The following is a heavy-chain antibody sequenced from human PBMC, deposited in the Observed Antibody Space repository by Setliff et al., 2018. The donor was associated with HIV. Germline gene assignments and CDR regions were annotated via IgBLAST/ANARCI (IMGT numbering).Heavy chain of an antibody. Sequence: ASVKVSCKASGYTFTSYDINWVRQATGQGLEWMGWMNPNSGDSTSYAQKFQGRVTMTRDTSTSTVYMELSSLTYEDTAIYYCASGFRATVPDYWGQGTLVTVSS. V-gene: IGHV1-8*02. CDR2: MNPNSGDST. J-gene: IGHJ4*02. CDR1: GYTFTSYD. CDR3: ASGFRATVPDY. D-gene: IGHD4-17*01.